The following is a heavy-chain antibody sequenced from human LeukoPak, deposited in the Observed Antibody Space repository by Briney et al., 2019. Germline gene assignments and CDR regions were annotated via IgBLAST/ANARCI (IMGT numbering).Heavy chain of an antibody. CDR1: GFLLSTSGGG. J-gene: IGHJ4*02. D-gene: IGHD2-2*01. Sequence: GSGPTLANPTQTLTLTYPFSGFLLSTSGGGVGWIRQPPGKALEWLALIYWRDDTRYSPYLKSRLTITNDTSKNQVVLTMTNMDPVDTATYYCAHKSQLLLEFDYWGQGTLVTVSS. V-gene: IGHV2-5*01. CDR3: AHKSQLLLEFDY. CDR2: IYWRDDT.